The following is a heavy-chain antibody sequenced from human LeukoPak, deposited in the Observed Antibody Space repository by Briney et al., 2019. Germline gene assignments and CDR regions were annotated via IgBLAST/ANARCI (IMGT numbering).Heavy chain of an antibody. D-gene: IGHD5-12*01. Sequence: GGSLRLSCAASGFTFSSYNMHWVRQAPGKGLEWVSTVSASGGSAYYADSVKGRFTFSRDNSKNTLYLQMNSLRADDTAVYYCAKTIPNSGYVIDYWGQGTLVTVSS. CDR2: VSASGGSA. J-gene: IGHJ4*02. CDR1: GFTFSSYN. V-gene: IGHV3-23*01. CDR3: AKTIPNSGYVIDY.